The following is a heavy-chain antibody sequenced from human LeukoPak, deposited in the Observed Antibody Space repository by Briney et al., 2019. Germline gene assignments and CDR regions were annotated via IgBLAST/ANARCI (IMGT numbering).Heavy chain of an antibody. CDR3: ARGGVGATTWIDY. CDR1: GYTFTGYY. D-gene: IGHD1-26*01. CDR2: INPNSGGT. J-gene: IGHJ4*02. V-gene: IGHV1-2*02. Sequence: ASVEVSCKASGYTFTGYYMHWVRQAPGQGLEWMGWINPNSGGTNYAQKFQGRVTMTRDTSISTAYMELSRLRSDDTAVYYCARGGVGATTWIDYWGQGTLVTVSS.